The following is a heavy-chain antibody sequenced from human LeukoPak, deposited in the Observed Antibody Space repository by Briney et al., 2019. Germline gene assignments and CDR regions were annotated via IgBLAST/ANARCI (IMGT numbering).Heavy chain of an antibody. CDR2: INPSGGST. D-gene: IGHD6-19*01. Sequence: ASVKVSCKASGYTFTSYYMHWVRQAPGQGLEWMGIINPSGGSTSYAQKFQGRVTMTRDMSTSTVYVELSSLRSEDTAVYYCAREMAIRDSGWYTGNDAFDIWGQGTMVTVSS. CDR3: AREMAIRDSGWYTGNDAFDI. CDR1: GYTFTSYY. J-gene: IGHJ3*02. V-gene: IGHV1-46*01.